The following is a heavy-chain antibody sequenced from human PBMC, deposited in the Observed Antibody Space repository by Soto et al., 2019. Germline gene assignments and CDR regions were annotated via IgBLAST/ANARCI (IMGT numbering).Heavy chain of an antibody. CDR1: GYSFTDSW. Sequence: EVQLVQSGAEVKKPGDSLKISCQGSGYSFTDSWIGWVRQRPGTGLEGMAIIFPDDSDVKYSPSFQGQVTISADKSISTAYLHWSSLKASDTAMYYCVHAMEAYCGADCSQFDSWGQGTLVTVSS. V-gene: IGHV5-51*03. D-gene: IGHD2-21*01. CDR2: IFPDDSDV. J-gene: IGHJ4*02. CDR3: VHAMEAYCGADCSQFDS.